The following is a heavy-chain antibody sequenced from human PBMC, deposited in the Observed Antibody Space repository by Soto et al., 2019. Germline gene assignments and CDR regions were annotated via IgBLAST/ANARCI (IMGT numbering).Heavy chain of an antibody. V-gene: IGHV1-2*06. CDR3: AREVTYGGGSFSLGL. CDR2: IKPNNGDT. CDR1: GYFXSSHY. J-gene: IGHJ4*02. D-gene: IGHD3-10*01. Sequence: SXKVSFKTSGYFXSSHYSHLVRLAPRRGLEWIGRIKPNNGDTNSTQKFQGRATMTSDTSISKAYMEMSGMRSDDTALYYCAREVTYGGGSFSLGLWGQGTLATVS.